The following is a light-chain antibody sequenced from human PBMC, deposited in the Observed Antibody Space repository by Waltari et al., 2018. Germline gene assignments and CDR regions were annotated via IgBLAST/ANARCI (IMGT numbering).Light chain of an antibody. J-gene: IGKJ3*01. CDR2: AAS. Sequence: DIQMTQSPSSLSASAGDRVTITCRASQSISSSLNWYQQKPGKAPKLLIYAASSLQSGVPSRFSGSGSGTDFTLTIGSLQPEDFASYYCQQTHTIPPTFGPGTKVDIK. CDR3: QQTHTIPPT. CDR1: QSISSS. V-gene: IGKV1-39*01.